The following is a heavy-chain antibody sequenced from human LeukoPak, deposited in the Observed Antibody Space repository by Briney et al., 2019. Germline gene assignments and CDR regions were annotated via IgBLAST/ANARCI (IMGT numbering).Heavy chain of an antibody. D-gene: IGHD2-15*01. CDR1: GFTFSSYA. V-gene: IGHV3-23*01. Sequence: SGGSLRLSCAASGFTFSSYAMSWVRQAPGKGLEWVPGISGSGGSTDYADSVKGRFTISRDNSKNTLYLQMNSLRAEDTAVYYCARASDIVVVVAATDWGQGTLVTVSS. CDR3: ARASDIVVVVAATD. CDR2: ISGSGGST. J-gene: IGHJ4*02.